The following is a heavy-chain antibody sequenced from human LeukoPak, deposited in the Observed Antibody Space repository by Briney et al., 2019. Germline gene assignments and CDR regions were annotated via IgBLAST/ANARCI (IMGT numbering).Heavy chain of an antibody. V-gene: IGHV3-74*01. D-gene: IGHD6-13*01. CDR2: LSGDGITT. CDR1: DFTFSSHW. J-gene: IGHJ4*02. CDR3: ARGIASSRSVAIDL. Sequence: SGGSLRLSCAASDFTFSSHWMYWVRQAPGKGLVWVARLSGDGITTRHADSVKGRFTISRDNAKNTLYLQMTSLRVEDTALYYCARGIASSRSVAIDLWGQGTLVAVSS.